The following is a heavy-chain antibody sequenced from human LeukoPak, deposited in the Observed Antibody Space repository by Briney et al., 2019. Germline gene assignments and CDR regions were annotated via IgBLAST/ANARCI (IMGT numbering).Heavy chain of an antibody. V-gene: IGHV3-33*01. J-gene: IGHJ6*02. CDR3: ASGYCSGGSCEHEDYYYYGMDV. CDR1: GFTFSSYG. CDR2: IWYDGSNK. Sequence: RGSLRLSCAAPGFTFSSYGMHSVRQAPRKGLEWVAVIWYDGSNKYYADSVKGRFTISRDNSKNTLYLQMNSLRAEDTAVYYCASGYCSGGSCEHEDYYYYGMDVWGQGTTVTVSS. D-gene: IGHD2-15*01.